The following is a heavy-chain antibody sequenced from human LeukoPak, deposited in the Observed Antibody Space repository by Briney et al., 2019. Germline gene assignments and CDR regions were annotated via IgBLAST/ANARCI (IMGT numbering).Heavy chain of an antibody. V-gene: IGHV3-23*01. CDR3: ANDYRSGSFHDF. CDR2: ISGSGGST. J-gene: IGHJ4*02. CDR1: GFTFSSHA. D-gene: IGHD3-10*01. Sequence: GGSLRLSCAASGFTFSSHAMSWVRQAPGKGLEWVSGISGSGGSTYYADSVKGRFTISRDNSKNMLYVQMNSLRAEDTAVYYCANDYRSGSFHDFWGQGTLVTVSS.